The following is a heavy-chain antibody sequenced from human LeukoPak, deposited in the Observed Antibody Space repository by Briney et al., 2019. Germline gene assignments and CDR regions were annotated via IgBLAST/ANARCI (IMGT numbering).Heavy chain of an antibody. CDR2: IWYEGSNK. CDR3: AKEPHYYYDSSGYYDY. D-gene: IGHD3-22*01. CDR1: GFTFSTYG. V-gene: IGHV3-33*06. J-gene: IGHJ4*02. Sequence: GRSLRLSCVASGFTFSTYGMHWVRQAPGKGLEWVAVIWYEGSNKYYADSVKGRFTISRDNSKNTLYLQMNSLRAEDTAVYYCAKEPHYYYDSSGYYDYWGQGTLVTVSS.